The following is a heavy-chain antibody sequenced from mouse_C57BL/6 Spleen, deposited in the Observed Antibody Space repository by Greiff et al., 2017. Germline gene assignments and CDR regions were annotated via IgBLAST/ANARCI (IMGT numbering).Heavy chain of an antibody. CDR2: IYPGDGDT. V-gene: IGHV1-80*01. CDR3: ARALYGHSYAMDY. D-gene: IGHD2-1*01. J-gene: IGHJ4*01. CDR1: GYAFSSYW. Sequence: QVQLQQSGAELVKPGASVKISCKASGYAFSSYWMNWVKQRPGQGLEWIGQIYPGDGDTNYNGKFKGKATLTADKSSSTAYMQLSSLPYEDSAVYFCARALYGHSYAMDYGGQGSSVTVSS.